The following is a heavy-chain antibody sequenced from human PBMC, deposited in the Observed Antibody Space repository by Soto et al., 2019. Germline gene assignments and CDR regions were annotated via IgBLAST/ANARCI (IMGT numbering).Heavy chain of an antibody. CDR2: IYYSGST. CDR1: GGSISSYY. J-gene: IGHJ3*02. D-gene: IGHD2-15*01. Sequence: TSETLSLTCTVSGGSISSYYWSWIRQPPGKGLEWIGYIYYSGSTNYNPSLKSRVTISVDTSKNQFSLKLSSVTAADTAVYYCARPRGYCSGGSCYPYAFDIWGQGTMVTVSS. V-gene: IGHV4-59*08. CDR3: ARPRGYCSGGSCYPYAFDI.